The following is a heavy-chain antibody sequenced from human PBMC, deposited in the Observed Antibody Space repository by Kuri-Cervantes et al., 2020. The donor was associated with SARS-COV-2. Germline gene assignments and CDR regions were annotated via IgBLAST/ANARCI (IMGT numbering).Heavy chain of an antibody. D-gene: IGHD1-7*01. Sequence: GESLKISCAASGFTFSSYSMNWVRQAPGKGLEWVSYISSSSSTIYYADSVKGRFTISRDNAKNSLYLQTNSLRDEDTAVYYCAREGVTGTTYYYYYGMDVWGQGTTVTVSS. CDR3: AREGVTGTTYYYYYGMDV. J-gene: IGHJ6*02. V-gene: IGHV3-48*02. CDR1: GFTFSSYS. CDR2: ISSSSSTI.